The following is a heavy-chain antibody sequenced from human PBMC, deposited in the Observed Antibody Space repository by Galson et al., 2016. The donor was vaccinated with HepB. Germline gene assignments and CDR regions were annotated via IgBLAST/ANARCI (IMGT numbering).Heavy chain of an antibody. J-gene: IGHJ4*02. D-gene: IGHD6-19*01. CDR3: ARKAAGAVDIDY. CDR2: ISFDGSTT. V-gene: IGHV3-30*04. CDR1: GFTFSHCP. Sequence: SLRLSCAASGFTFSHCPIYWVRQAPGKGLEWVAVISFDGSTTFYADSVKGRFTISRDNSKNTVYMQMNSLRTGDTAVYFCARKAAGAVDIDYWGQGTLVTVSS.